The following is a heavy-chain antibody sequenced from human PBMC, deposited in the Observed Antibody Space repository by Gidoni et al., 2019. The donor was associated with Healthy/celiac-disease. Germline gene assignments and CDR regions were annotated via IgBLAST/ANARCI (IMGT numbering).Heavy chain of an antibody. Sequence: EVQLLESGGGLVPPGWSLSLSCASSGFTFSSYALSWVRQAPGKGLDWVSANSGSGDSTSNADSVKGRFNIFRDNSKNTLYLQMNSLRAEDTTVYYCAKSTADFDYWGQGTLVTVSS. CDR1: GFTFSSYA. J-gene: IGHJ4*02. D-gene: IGHD2-2*01. CDR3: AKSTADFDY. V-gene: IGHV3-23*01. CDR2: NSGSGDST.